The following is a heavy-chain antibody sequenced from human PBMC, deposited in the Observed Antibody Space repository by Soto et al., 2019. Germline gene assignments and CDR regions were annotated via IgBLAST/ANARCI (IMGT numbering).Heavy chain of an antibody. CDR2: IWFDGSSK. V-gene: IGHV3-33*01. CDR3: ARRDSAGWGGQFGLCDS. Sequence: QVQLVESGGGVVQPGKSLRLSCAASGFNFNNYAMHWVRQAPGKGLEWVAFIWFDGSSKYYADSVKGRFTISRENSKSTLYLQMDSLRADDTALYYCARRDSAGWGGQFGLCDSWGQGTMVIVSS. D-gene: IGHD3-10*01. CDR1: GFNFNNYA. J-gene: IGHJ4*02.